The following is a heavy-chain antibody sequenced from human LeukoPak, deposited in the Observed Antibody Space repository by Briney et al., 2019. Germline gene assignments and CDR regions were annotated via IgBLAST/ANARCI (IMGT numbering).Heavy chain of an antibody. J-gene: IGHJ4*02. CDR2: ISDDGRNE. CDR1: GFTFSGHA. D-gene: IGHD2-2*01. CDR3: ARQDCSPSCYLAY. Sequence: GRSLRLSCAASGFTFSGHAMHWARQTPGKGLEGGAVISDDGRNEYYADSVKGRFTISRDNSKNTLFLQMNSLRAEDTALYYCARQDCSPSCYLAYWGQGTLVTVSS. V-gene: IGHV3-30*04.